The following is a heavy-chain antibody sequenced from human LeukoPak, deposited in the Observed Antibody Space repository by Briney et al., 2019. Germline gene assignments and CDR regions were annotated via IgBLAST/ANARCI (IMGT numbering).Heavy chain of an antibody. CDR3: ARDRDDYGDSHFDY. Sequence: GGSLRLSCAASGFTFSSYGTHWVRQAPGKRLAWVAVIWYDGSNKTYADSVKGRLTNSRDTSTHTMYLQMTRLRAAETSVYDCARDRDDYGDSHFDYGGQGTLVTVSS. D-gene: IGHD4-17*01. V-gene: IGHV3-33*01. CDR1: GFTFSSYG. J-gene: IGHJ4*02. CDR2: IWYDGSNK.